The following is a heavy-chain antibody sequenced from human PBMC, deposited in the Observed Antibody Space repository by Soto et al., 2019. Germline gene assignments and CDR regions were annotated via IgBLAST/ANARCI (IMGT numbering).Heavy chain of an antibody. Sequence: SETLSLTCTVSGGSISSSSYYWGWIRQPPGKGLEWIGSIYYSGSTYYNPSLKSRVTISVDTSKNQFPLKLSSVTAADTAVYYCARGGTIFGVVIITLGFDYWGQGTLVTVSS. D-gene: IGHD3-3*01. CDR2: IYYSGST. CDR3: ARGGTIFGVVIITLGFDY. V-gene: IGHV4-39*01. J-gene: IGHJ4*02. CDR1: GGSISSSSYY.